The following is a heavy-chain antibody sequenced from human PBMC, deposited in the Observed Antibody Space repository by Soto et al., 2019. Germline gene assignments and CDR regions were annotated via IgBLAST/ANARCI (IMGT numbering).Heavy chain of an antibody. D-gene: IGHD6-19*01. Sequence: SETLSLTCIVSSGSIVSYYWSWIRQPPGKGLEWIGYIYYTGSTYYNPSLKSRVTISVDTSKNQFSLKLRSLTAADTAVYYCARVWGSGWYYFDSWGQGTLVTVSS. CDR1: SGSIVSYY. CDR3: ARVWGSGWYYFDS. CDR2: IYYTGST. J-gene: IGHJ4*02. V-gene: IGHV4-59*01.